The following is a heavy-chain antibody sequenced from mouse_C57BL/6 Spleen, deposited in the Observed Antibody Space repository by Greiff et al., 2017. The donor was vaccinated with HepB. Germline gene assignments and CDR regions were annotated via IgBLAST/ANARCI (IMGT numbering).Heavy chain of an antibody. D-gene: IGHD1-1*01. CDR2: ISSGGDYI. CDR1: GFTFSSYA. Sequence: EVMLVESGEGLVKPGGSLKLSCAASGFTFSSYAMSWVRQTPEKRLEWVAYISSGGDYIYYADTVKGRFTISRDNARNTLYLQMSSLKSEDTAMYYCTRDNYYGSSYGYFDVWGTGTTVTVSS. V-gene: IGHV5-9-1*02. CDR3: TRDNYYGSSYGYFDV. J-gene: IGHJ1*03.